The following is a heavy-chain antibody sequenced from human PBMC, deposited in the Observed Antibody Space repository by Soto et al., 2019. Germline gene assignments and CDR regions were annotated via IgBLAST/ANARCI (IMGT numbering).Heavy chain of an antibody. J-gene: IGHJ4*02. CDR3: AKGRRAIVVVPAAEDY. CDR1: GFTFSSYG. V-gene: IGHV3-30*18. CDR2: ISYDGSNK. D-gene: IGHD2-2*01. Sequence: QVQLVESGGGVVQPGRSLRLSCAASGFTFSSYGMHWVRQAPGKGLEWVAVISYDGSNKYYADSVKGRFTISRDNSKNTLYLQMNSLRAEDTAVYYCAKGRRAIVVVPAAEDYWGQGTLVTVSS.